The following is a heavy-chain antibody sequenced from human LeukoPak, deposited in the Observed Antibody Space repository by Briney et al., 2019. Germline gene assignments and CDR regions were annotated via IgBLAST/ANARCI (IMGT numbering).Heavy chain of an antibody. CDR1: GFTFSSYA. CDR2: ISYDGSNK. D-gene: IGHD3-22*01. V-gene: IGHV3-30-3*01. J-gene: IGHJ4*02. Sequence: GSLRLSCAASGFTFSSYAMHWVRQAPGKGLEWVAVISYDGSNKYYADSVKGRFTISRDNSKNTLYLQMNSLRAEDTAVYYCARDRYYYDRSGYSTPEYWGQGTLVTVSS. CDR3: ARDRYYYDRSGYSTPEY.